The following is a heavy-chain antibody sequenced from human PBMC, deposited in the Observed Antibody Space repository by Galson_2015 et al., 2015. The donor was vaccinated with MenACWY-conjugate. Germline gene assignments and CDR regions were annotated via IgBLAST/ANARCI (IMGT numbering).Heavy chain of an antibody. CDR3: ARVNKVRGVNNWFDP. V-gene: IGHV7-4-1*02. J-gene: IGHJ5*02. Sequence: SVKVSCKASGYTFTSYAMNWVRQAPGQGLEWMGWINTNTGNPTYAQGFTGRFVFSLDTSVSTAYLQISSLKAEDTAVYYCARVNKVRGVNNWFDPWGQGTLGTVSS. D-gene: IGHD3-10*01. CDR2: INTNTGNP. CDR1: GYTFTSYA.